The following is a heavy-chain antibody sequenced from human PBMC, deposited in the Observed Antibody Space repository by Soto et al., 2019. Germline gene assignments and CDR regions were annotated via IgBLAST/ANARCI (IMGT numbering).Heavy chain of an antibody. D-gene: IGHD3-3*01. Sequence: PSETLSLTCTVSGGSVSSGSYYWSWIRQPPGKGLEWIGYIYYSGSTNYNPSLKSRVTISVDTSKNQFSLKLSSVTAADTAVYYCARLPYYDFWSGYYKCWFDPWGQGTLVTVSS. CDR1: GGSVSSGSYY. CDR2: IYYSGST. CDR3: ARLPYYDFWSGYYKCWFDP. V-gene: IGHV4-61*01. J-gene: IGHJ5*02.